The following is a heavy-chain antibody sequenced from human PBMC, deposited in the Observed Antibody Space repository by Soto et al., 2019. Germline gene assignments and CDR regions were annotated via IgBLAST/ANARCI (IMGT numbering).Heavy chain of an antibody. Sequence: SETLSLTCTVSGGSISSYYWSWIRQPAGKGLEWIGRIYTSGSTNYNPSLKSRVTMSVDTSKNQFSLELSSVPAADTAVYYCAREQYSYGSYYYYYGMDVWGQGTTVTVSS. V-gene: IGHV4-4*07. J-gene: IGHJ6*02. CDR2: IYTSGST. CDR3: AREQYSYGSYYYYYGMDV. D-gene: IGHD5-18*01. CDR1: GGSISSYY.